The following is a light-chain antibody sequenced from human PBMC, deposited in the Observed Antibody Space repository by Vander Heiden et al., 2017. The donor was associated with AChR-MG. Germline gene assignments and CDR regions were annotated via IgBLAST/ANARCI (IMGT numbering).Light chain of an antibody. V-gene: IGLV2-23*01. J-gene: IGLJ2*01. CDR2: EGD. Sequence: QSALTPTASVSGSPGQSITISCTATSSDVGNYHVVSWYQQHPDKAPKLLIYEGDKRPSGVSNRFSASKSGSAASLTISGLQAEDEAVYHCSSYSSSSTYVVFGGGTKLPVL. CDR1: SSDVGNYHV. CDR3: SSYSSSSTYVV.